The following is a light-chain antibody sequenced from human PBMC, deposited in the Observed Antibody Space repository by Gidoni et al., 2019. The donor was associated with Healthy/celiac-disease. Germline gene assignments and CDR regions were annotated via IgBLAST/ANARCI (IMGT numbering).Light chain of an antibody. CDR1: QSVLYSSNNKNY. Sequence: DIVMTQSPDSLAVSLGERATINCKSSQSVLYSSNNKNYLAWYQQKPGQPPKLLIYWATTGEAGVPDRFSGGGSGTDFTLTISSLQDEDVAVYYCQQYYSTPPTFGQGTKLEIK. CDR3: QQYYSTPPT. V-gene: IGKV4-1*01. J-gene: IGKJ2*01. CDR2: WAT.